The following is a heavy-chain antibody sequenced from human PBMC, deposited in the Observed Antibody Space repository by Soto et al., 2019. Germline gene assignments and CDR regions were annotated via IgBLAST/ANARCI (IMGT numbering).Heavy chain of an antibody. CDR3: ARGGPEGARLDP. Sequence: QVQLQESGPGLVKPSQTLSLTCTVSGGSISSGDYYWSWIRQPPGKGLEWIGYIYHSGSTYYNPTHKSRVTISVETSKTQFSLKLSSVTAADTAVYYCARGGPEGARLDPWGQGTLVTVSS. CDR2: IYHSGST. V-gene: IGHV4-30-4*01. J-gene: IGHJ5*02. CDR1: GGSISSGDYY.